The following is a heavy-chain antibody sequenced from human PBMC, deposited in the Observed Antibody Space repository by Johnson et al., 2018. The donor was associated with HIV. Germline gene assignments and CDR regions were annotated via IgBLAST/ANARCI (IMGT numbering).Heavy chain of an antibody. V-gene: IGHV3-13*01. J-gene: IGHJ3*02. CDR1: GFTFDDYA. D-gene: IGHD3-16*01. CDR2: IGKAADT. Sequence: VQLVESGGGLVQPGRSLRLSCAASGFTFDDYAMHWVRQVTGKALEWVSAIGKAADTYYADSVKGRFTISRDNTKNTLYLQMNSLRAEDTAVYSCARSVASYVEGAFDIWGQGTMVTVSS. CDR3: ARSVASYVEGAFDI.